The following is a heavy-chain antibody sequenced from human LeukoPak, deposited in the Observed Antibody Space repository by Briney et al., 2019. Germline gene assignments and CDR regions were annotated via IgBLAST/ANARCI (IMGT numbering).Heavy chain of an antibody. J-gene: IGHJ6*02. CDR2: ISYDGSNE. CDR3: ARDNYGMDV. V-gene: IGHV3-30-3*01. CDR1: GLKFSTYA. Sequence: PGRSLRLSCAAYGLKFSTYAKHWVRQAPGKGLEWVAVISYDGSNEYYADSVKGRFTISRDNSKNTLYLQMNSLRAEDTAVYYCARDNYGMDVWGQGTTVTVSS.